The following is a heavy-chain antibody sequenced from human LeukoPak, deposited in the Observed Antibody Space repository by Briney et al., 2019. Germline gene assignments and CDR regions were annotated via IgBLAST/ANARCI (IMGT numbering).Heavy chain of an antibody. V-gene: IGHV3-9*02. CDR1: GFTSHDYA. J-gene: IGHJ5*02. CDR3: AKDLSPGGADS. D-gene: IGHD1-26*01. Sequence: GGSLRLSCTVSGFTSHDYAMHWVRQTPEKGLELVAGIYWSSVKRDYADSVKGRFTISRDNAKNSLYLQMNSLRVEDTALYYCAKDLSPGGADSWGQGTLVIVSS. CDR2: IYWSSVKR.